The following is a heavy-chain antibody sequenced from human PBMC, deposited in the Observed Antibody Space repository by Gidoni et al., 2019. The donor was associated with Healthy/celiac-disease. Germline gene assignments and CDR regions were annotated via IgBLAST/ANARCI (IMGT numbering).Heavy chain of an antibody. CDR2: ISYDGSNK. D-gene: IGHD6-19*01. CDR3: ARDPSELLSAVAIFDY. V-gene: IGHV3-30-3*01. Sequence: QVQLVESGGGVVQPGRSLRLSCAASGFTFSSYAMHWVRQAPGKGLEWVAVISYDGSNKYYADSVKGRFTISRDNSKNTLYLQMNSLRAEDTAVYYCARDPSELLSAVAIFDYWGQGTLVTVSS. CDR1: GFTFSSYA. J-gene: IGHJ4*02.